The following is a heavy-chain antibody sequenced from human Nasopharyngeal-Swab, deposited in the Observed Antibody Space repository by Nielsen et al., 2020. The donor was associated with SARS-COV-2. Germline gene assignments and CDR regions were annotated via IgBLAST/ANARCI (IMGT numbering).Heavy chain of an antibody. CDR2: IRSKANSYAT. CDR1: GFTFSGSA. CDR3: TKSNDYGDYGYDP. V-gene: IGHV3-73*01. Sequence: GESLQISCAASGFTFSGSAMHWVRQASGKGLEWVGRIRSKANSYATAYAASVKGRFTISRDDSKNTAYLQMNSLKTEDTAVYYCTKSNDYGDYGYDPWGQGTLVTVSS. J-gene: IGHJ5*02. D-gene: IGHD4-17*01.